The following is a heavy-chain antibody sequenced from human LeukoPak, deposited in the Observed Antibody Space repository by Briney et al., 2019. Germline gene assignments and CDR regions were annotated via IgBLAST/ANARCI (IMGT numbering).Heavy chain of an antibody. V-gene: IGHV3-23*01. CDR3: AKFRTYSSSWYGDY. CDR2: ISGSGGST. CDR1: GFTFSSYT. J-gene: IGHJ4*02. Sequence: GGSLRLSCAASGFTFSSYTMSWVRQAPGKGLEWVSAISGSGGSTYYADPVKGRFTISRDNSKNTLYLQMNSLRAEDTAVYYCAKFRTYSSSWYGDYWGQGTLVTVSS. D-gene: IGHD6-13*01.